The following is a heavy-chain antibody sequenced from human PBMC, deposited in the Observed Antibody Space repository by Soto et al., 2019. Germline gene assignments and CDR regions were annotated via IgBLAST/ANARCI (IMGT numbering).Heavy chain of an antibody. Sequence: GGSLRLSCAASGFTFSSYEMSWVRQAPGKGLEWVSYISSSGSTIYYADSVKGRFTISRDNAKNSLYLQMNSLRAEDTAVYYCARKYSGSYYGSAFDIWGQGTMVTVSS. J-gene: IGHJ3*02. CDR2: ISSSGSTI. D-gene: IGHD1-26*01. V-gene: IGHV3-48*03. CDR3: ARKYSGSYYGSAFDI. CDR1: GFTFSSYE.